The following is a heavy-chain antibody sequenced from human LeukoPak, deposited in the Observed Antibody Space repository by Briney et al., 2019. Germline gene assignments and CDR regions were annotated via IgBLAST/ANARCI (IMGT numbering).Heavy chain of an antibody. D-gene: IGHD2-15*01. CDR3: ARTRYCSRETCFSPELLDT. CDR2: MYHAGNT. J-gene: IGHJ5*02. Sequence: PSETLSLTCAVSGYSISSGYHWGWVRQPPGKGLEWIGSMYHAGNTYYNPSLKSRVTMSIDTSMNQFSLNLTSVTAADTAVYYCARTRYCSRETCFSPELLDTWGEGTLVTVSS. V-gene: IGHV4-38-2*01. CDR1: GYSISSGYH.